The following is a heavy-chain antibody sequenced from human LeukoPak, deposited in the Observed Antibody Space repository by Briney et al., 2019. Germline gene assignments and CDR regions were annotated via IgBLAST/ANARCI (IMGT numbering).Heavy chain of an antibody. D-gene: IGHD3-22*01. CDR2: INHSGST. V-gene: IGHV4-34*01. J-gene: IGHJ4*02. CDR1: GGSFSGYY. CDR3: ARGLPPHDSSPTIDY. Sequence: SETLSLTCAVYGGSFSGYYWSWIRQPPGKGLEWIGEINHSGSTNYNPSLKSRVTISVDTSKNQFSLKLSSVTAADTAVYYCARGLPPHDSSPTIDYWGQGTLVTVSS.